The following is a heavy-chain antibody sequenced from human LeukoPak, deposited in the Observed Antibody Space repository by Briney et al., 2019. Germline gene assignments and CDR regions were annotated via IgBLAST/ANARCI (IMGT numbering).Heavy chain of an antibody. CDR3: AKSHGYSYGFDY. D-gene: IGHD5-18*01. CDR1: GFTFSNYG. Sequence: GGSLRLSCAASGFTFSNYGIHWVRQAPGKGLEWVAFIRYDGTQKYYADSVKGRFTISRDNSKNTLYLQMNSLRAEDTAVYYCAKSHGYSYGFDYWGQGTLVTVSS. V-gene: IGHV3-30*02. CDR2: IRYDGTQK. J-gene: IGHJ4*02.